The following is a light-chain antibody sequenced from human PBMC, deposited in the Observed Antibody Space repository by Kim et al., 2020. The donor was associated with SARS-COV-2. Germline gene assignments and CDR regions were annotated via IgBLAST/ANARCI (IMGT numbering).Light chain of an antibody. CDR2: VEGSGSY. Sequence: SSFTLTFPLSSGHSNYFIAWHQQQPAKAPRFLMKVEGSGSYNKGGGVPDRFSGSRSGADRYLIISNLHSEDEADYYCETWDSNIQVFGGGTQLTVL. V-gene: IGLV4-60*03. J-gene: IGLJ3*02. CDR1: SGHSNYF. CDR3: ETWDSNIQV.